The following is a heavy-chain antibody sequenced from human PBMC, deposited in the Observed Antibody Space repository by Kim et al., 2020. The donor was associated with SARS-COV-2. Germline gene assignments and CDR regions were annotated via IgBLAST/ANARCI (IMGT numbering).Heavy chain of an antibody. Sequence: GSEKYYVDSGEGRFTISRDNAKNSLYLQMNSLRVEDTAVYYCTGGRSFAYWGQGTLITVSS. CDR3: TGGRSFAY. V-gene: IGHV3-7*03. J-gene: IGHJ4*02. CDR2: GSEK.